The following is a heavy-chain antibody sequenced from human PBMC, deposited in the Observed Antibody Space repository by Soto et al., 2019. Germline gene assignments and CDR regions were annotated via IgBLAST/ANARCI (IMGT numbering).Heavy chain of an antibody. D-gene: IGHD2-21*02. CDR2: IYYSGST. Sequence: SETLSLTCTVSGGSMSYYYWSWIRQPPGKGLEWIGYIYYSGSTNYNPSLKSRVTISIDTSKNQFSLKLISVTAADTAVYYCARVGEDRIVTGNWYFDLWSRGSLVTVSS. J-gene: IGHJ2*01. CDR1: GGSMSYYY. V-gene: IGHV4-59*01. CDR3: ARVGEDRIVTGNWYFDL.